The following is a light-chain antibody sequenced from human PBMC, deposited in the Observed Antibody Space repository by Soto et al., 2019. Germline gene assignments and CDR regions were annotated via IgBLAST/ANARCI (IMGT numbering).Light chain of an antibody. CDR1: QDISNY. V-gene: IGKV1-33*01. J-gene: IGKJ2*01. CDR2: DAS. CDR3: QQYDDYSLYT. Sequence: DIQMTQSPSSLSASVGDRVTITCQASQDISNYLNWYQQKPGKAPKLLIYDASNLETGVPSRFSGSGSGTEFTLTISSLQPDDFATYYCQQYDDYSLYTFGQGTKVENK.